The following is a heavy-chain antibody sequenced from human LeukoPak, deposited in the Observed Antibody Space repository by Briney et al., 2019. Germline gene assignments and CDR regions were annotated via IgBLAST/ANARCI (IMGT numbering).Heavy chain of an antibody. CDR1: GYTFTGYY. Sequence: ASVKVSCKASGYTFTGYYMHWVRQAPGQGLEWMGRINPNSGGTSYAQKFQGRVTMTRDTSISTAYMELSRLRSDDTAVYYCARGDIDWNGEIDYWGQGTLVTVSS. D-gene: IGHD1-1*01. CDR2: INPNSGGT. V-gene: IGHV1-2*06. J-gene: IGHJ4*02. CDR3: ARGDIDWNGEIDY.